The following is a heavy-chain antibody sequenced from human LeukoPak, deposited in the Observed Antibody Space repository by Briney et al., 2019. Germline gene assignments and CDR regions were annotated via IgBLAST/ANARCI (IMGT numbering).Heavy chain of an antibody. CDR2: IYYSGST. CDR3: ARDLPWDIVVVPAAVEGDY. CDR1: GGSISSGGYY. D-gene: IGHD2-2*01. V-gene: IGHV4-31*03. J-gene: IGHJ4*02. Sequence: ASQTLSLTCTVSGGSISSGGYYWSWIRQHPGKGLEWIGYIYYSGSTYYNPSLKSRVTISVDTSKNQFSLKLSSVTAADTAVYYCARDLPWDIVVVPAAVEGDYWGQGTLVTVSS.